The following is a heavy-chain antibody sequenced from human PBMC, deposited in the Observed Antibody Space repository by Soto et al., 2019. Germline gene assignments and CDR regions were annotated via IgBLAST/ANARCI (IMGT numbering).Heavy chain of an antibody. V-gene: IGHV3-74*01. CDR1: GFTFSNYL. Sequence: GGSLRLSCAASGFTFSNYLMHWVRQAPGKGLVWVSRINSDGSSINYADSVKGQFTISRDNAKNTLYLQMSSLRAEDTAVYYCGRGASGSYRLDYWGQGTLVTVSS. CDR2: INSDGSSI. D-gene: IGHD3-10*01. J-gene: IGHJ4*02. CDR3: GRGASGSYRLDY.